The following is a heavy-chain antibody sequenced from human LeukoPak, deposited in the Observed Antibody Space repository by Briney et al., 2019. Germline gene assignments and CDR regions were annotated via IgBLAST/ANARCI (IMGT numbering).Heavy chain of an antibody. CDR2: IYYSGST. CDR1: GGSISSYY. V-gene: IGHV4-59*01. D-gene: IGHD5-12*01. J-gene: IGHJ4*02. CDR3: ARGGGYSGYDYGRSDY. Sequence: SETLSLTCTVSGGSISSYYWSWIRQPPGKGLEWIGYIYYSGSTNYNPSLKSRVTISVDTSKNQFSLKLSSVTAADTAVYYCARGGGYSGYDYGRSDYWGQGTLVTVSS.